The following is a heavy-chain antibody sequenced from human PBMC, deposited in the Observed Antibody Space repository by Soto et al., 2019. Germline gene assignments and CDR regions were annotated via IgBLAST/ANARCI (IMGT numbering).Heavy chain of an antibody. J-gene: IGHJ4*02. CDR1: GYAFTTYG. CDR2: ISAHNGNT. V-gene: IGHV1-18*01. CDR3: ARGRYGDY. D-gene: IGHD1-1*01. Sequence: QVHLVQSGAEVKKPGASVKVSCKGSGYAFTTYGITWVRQAPGQGLEWMGWISAHNGNTNSAQKLQGRVTVTRDTSTSTAYMELRSLTSADTAVYYCARGRYGDYWGQGALVTVSS.